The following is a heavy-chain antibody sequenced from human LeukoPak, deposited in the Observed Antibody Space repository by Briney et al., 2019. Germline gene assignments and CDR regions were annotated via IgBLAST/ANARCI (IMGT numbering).Heavy chain of an antibody. D-gene: IGHD3-9*01. J-gene: IGHJ1*01. CDR3: ARGPSGYYDILTGYPEYFQH. CDR2: INPNSGGT. CDR1: GYTFTGYY. V-gene: IGHV1-2*02. Sequence: ASVKVSCKASGYTFTGYYMHWVRQAPGQGLEWMGWINPNSGGTNYAQKFQGRVTMTRDTSISTAYMELSRLRSDDTAVYYCARGPSGYYDILTGYPEYFQHWGQGTLVTVSS.